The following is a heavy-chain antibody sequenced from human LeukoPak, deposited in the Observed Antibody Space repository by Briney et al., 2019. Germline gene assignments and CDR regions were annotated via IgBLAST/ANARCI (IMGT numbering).Heavy chain of an antibody. CDR2: IIPILGIA. Sequence: SVKVSCKASGGTFSSYAISWVRQAPRQGLEWMGRIIPILGIANYAQKFQGRVTITADKSTSTAYMELSSLRSEDTAVYYCARNAVQQQLDYWGQGTLVTVSS. CDR3: ARNAVQQQLDY. V-gene: IGHV1-69*04. J-gene: IGHJ4*02. D-gene: IGHD6-13*01. CDR1: GGTFSSYA.